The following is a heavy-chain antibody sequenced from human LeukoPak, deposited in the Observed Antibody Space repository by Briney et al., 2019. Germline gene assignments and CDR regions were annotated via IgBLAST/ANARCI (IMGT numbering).Heavy chain of an antibody. D-gene: IGHD3-10*01. CDR3: ARVRVTMVRGVNDACDI. CDR2: IIPILGIA. CDR1: GGTFSSYA. J-gene: IGHJ3*02. V-gene: IGHV1-69*04. Sequence: ASVKVSCKASGGTFSSYAISWVRQAPGQGLEWMGRIIPILGIANYAQKFQGRVTITADKSTSTAYMELSSLRSEDTAVYYCARVRVTMVRGVNDACDIWGQGTMVTVSS.